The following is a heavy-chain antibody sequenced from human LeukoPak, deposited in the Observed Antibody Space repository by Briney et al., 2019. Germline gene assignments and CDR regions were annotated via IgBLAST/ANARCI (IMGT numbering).Heavy chain of an antibody. V-gene: IGHV3-30-3*01. D-gene: IGHD3-9*01. Sequence: GRSLRLSCAASGFTFSSYAMHWVRQAPGKGLEWVAVISYDGSNKYYADSVKGRFTISRDNSKNTLYLQMNNLRAEDTAVYYCARDRGDILTGSTGDFDYWGQGTLVTVSS. CDR1: GFTFSSYA. J-gene: IGHJ4*02. CDR3: ARDRGDILTGSTGDFDY. CDR2: ISYDGSNK.